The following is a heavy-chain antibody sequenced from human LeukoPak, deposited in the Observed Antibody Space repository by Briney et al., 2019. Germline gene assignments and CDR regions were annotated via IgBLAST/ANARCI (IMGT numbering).Heavy chain of an antibody. Sequence: GGSLRLSCAASGFTVSSNYMSWVRQAPGKGLEWVSAISGSGGSTYYADFVKGRFTISRDNSKNTLYLQMNSLRAEDTAVYYCAKGPLIEVAGSTWDYWGQGTLVTVSS. J-gene: IGHJ4*02. V-gene: IGHV3-23*01. D-gene: IGHD6-19*01. CDR3: AKGPLIEVAGSTWDY. CDR1: GFTVSSNY. CDR2: ISGSGGST.